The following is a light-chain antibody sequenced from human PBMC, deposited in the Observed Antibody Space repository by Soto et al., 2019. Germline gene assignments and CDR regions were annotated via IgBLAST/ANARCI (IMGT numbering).Light chain of an antibody. CDR3: QQFNSYPIT. CDR2: DAS. J-gene: IGKJ5*01. Sequence: AIQLTQSPSSLSAFVGDTVTITCRASPAISTSLAWYQHKPGEALKLLIYDASNLESGVPSRFSGSGSQTDFTLTISSLQPEDFATYYCQQFNSYPITFGQGTRLEI. V-gene: IGKV1-13*02. CDR1: PAISTS.